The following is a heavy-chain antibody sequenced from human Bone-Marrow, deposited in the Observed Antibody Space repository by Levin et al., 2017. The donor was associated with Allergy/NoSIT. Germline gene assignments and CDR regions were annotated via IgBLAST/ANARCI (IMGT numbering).Heavy chain of an antibody. CDR2: IDPSDSYT. D-gene: IGHD2-15*01. J-gene: IGHJ6*03. Sequence: GESLKISCKGSGYSFTSYWISWVRQMPGKGLEWMGRIDPSDSYTNYSPSFQGHVTISADKSISTAYLQWSSLKASDTAMYYCARIRDSTRYDDDYMDVWGKGTTVTVSS. CDR1: GYSFTSYW. V-gene: IGHV5-10-1*01. CDR3: ARIRDSTRYDDDYMDV.